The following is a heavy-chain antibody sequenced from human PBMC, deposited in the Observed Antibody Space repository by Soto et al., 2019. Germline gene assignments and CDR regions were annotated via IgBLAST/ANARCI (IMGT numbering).Heavy chain of an antibody. J-gene: IGHJ4*01. CDR2: INPSGGST. V-gene: IGHV1-46*01. CDR1: GYTFTSYY. D-gene: IGHD2-21*01. CDR3: ATGYSCGNSYFDC. Sequence: VSSVKVSCKASGYTFTSYYMHWVRQAPGQGLEWMGIINPSGGSTRYAQKFQGRVTMTSGKSTRTVYMELSSGSSEVTAVHYCATGYSCGNSYFDCWHQGTMVTVSS.